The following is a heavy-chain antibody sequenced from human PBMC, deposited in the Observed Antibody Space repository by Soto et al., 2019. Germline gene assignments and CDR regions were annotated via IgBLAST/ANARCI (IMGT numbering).Heavy chain of an antibody. V-gene: IGHV3-33*01. CDR2: IWYDGSNK. D-gene: IGHD3-16*01. CDR1: GFTFSSHG. CDR3: ARWGNNKKLDY. Sequence: PGGSLRLSCAASGFTFSSHGMHWVRQAPGKGLEWVAVIWYDGSNKYYGDSVEGRFTISRDNSKNTLYLQMNSLRAEDTAVYYCARWGNNKKLDYWGQGTQVT. J-gene: IGHJ4*02.